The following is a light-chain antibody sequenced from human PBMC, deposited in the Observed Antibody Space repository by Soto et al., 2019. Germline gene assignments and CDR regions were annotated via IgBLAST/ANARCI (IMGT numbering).Light chain of an antibody. CDR1: STDVGDFYF. CDR2: EVS. J-gene: IGLJ1*01. Sequence: QSALTQPASVSGSPGQSITISCTAPSTDVGDFYFVSWYQHHPGKAPQLIIYEVSNRPSGVSHRFSASASGSTASLTISGLQAEDEADYYCGSYTDTTDVFGTGTKLTVL. CDR3: GSYTDTTDV. V-gene: IGLV2-14*01.